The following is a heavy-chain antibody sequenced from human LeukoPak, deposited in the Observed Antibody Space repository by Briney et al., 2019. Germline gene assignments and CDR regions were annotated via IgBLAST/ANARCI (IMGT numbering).Heavy chain of an antibody. CDR3: AGKLTGGAYYFDL. V-gene: IGHV3-23*01. J-gene: IGHJ5*02. CDR1: GFSFSNYD. Sequence: GGSLRLSCAASGFSFSNYDMTWVRQAPGKGLEWVSSIRDSGRYIFRADALAGRFTIYRDNSENTLYLQMNSLRAEDTATYFCAGKLTGGAYYFDLWGQGILVAVSS. D-gene: IGHD3-9*01. CDR2: IRDSGRYI.